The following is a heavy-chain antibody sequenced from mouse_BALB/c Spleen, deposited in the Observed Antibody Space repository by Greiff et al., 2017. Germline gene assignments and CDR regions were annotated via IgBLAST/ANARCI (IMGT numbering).Heavy chain of an antibody. CDR1: GFTFSDYY. CDR3: ARGLPRGLFDY. J-gene: IGHJ2*01. D-gene: IGHD2-2*01. V-gene: IGHV5-4*02. CDR2: ISDGGSYT. Sequence: EVMLVESGGGLVKPGGSLKLSCAASGFTFSDYYMYWVRQTPEKRLEWVATISDGGSYTYYPDSVKGRFTISRDNAKNNLYLQMSSLKSEDTAMYYCARGLPRGLFDYWGQGTTLTVSS.